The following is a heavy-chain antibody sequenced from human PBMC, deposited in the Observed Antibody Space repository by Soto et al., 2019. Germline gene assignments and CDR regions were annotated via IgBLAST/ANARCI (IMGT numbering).Heavy chain of an antibody. Sequence: PSETLSLTCIVSGGSIVGHYWTWIRQSPGKGLEWIGYIFYSGSTNYNPSLKSRVTISVDTSKNQFSLKLSSVNAADTAVYYCARVGSSGWSPDYWGRGTLVTVSS. D-gene: IGHD6-19*01. CDR3: ARVGSSGWSPDY. V-gene: IGHV4-59*11. J-gene: IGHJ4*02. CDR1: GGSIVGHY. CDR2: IFYSGST.